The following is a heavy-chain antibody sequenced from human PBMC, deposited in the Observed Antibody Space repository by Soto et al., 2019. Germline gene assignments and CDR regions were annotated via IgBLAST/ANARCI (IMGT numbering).Heavy chain of an antibody. D-gene: IGHD6-19*01. CDR1: GGSISSGDYY. Sequence: PSETLSLTCTVSGGSISSGDYYWSWIRQPPGKGLEWIGYIYYSGSTYYNPSLKSRVTISVDTSKNQFSLRLSSVTAADTAVYYCARAPIIAVAGLGYFDYWGQGTLVTAPQ. CDR2: IYYSGST. V-gene: IGHV4-30-4*01. CDR3: ARAPIIAVAGLGYFDY. J-gene: IGHJ4*02.